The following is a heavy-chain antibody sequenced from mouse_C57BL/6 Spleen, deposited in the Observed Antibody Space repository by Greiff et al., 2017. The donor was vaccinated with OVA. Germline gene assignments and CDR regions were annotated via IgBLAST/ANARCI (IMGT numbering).Heavy chain of an antibody. V-gene: IGHV3-6*01. CDR1: GYSITSGYY. D-gene: IGHD2-3*01. CDR2: ISYDGSH. J-gene: IGHJ4*01. Sequence: EVKLQESGPGLVKPSQSLSLTCSVPGYSITSGYYWTWIRQFPGTKLEWMGYISYDGSHNYNPSLKNRISITRDPSKNQFFLKLNSVTTEDTATYYCARENDGYSSYDYAMDYWGQGTSVTVSS. CDR3: ARENDGYSSYDYAMDY.